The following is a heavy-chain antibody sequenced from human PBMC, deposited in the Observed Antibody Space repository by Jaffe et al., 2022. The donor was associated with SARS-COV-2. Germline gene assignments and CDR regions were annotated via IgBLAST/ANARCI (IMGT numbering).Heavy chain of an antibody. J-gene: IGHJ4*02. D-gene: IGHD3-10*01. CDR1: GGSFSGYY. V-gene: IGHV4-34*01. CDR2: INHSGST. Sequence: QVQLQQWGAGLLKPSETLSLTCAVYGGSFSGYYWSWIRQPPGKGLEWIGEINHSGSTNYNPSLKSRVTISVDTSKNQFSLKLSSVTAADTAVYYCASSVTRGGGYWGQGTLVTVSS. CDR3: ASSVTRGGGY.